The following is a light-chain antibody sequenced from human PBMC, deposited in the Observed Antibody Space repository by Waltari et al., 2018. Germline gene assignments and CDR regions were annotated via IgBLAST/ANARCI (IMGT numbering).Light chain of an antibody. Sequence: QSVLTQTPSVSGAPGQRVTFSCTGSSSNIGAGYDVNWYQQVPGTAPKLVIYENNIRPSGVPDRFSCCKSGTPASLALTGLQADDEADYYCQSYGRSLDGSLFGGGTKLTVL. CDR2: ENN. J-gene: IGLJ3*02. CDR3: QSYGRSLDGSL. CDR1: SSNIGAGYD. V-gene: IGLV1-40*01.